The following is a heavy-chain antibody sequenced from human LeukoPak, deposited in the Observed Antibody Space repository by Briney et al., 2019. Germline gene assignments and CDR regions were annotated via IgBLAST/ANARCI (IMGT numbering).Heavy chain of an antibody. J-gene: IGHJ1*01. Sequence: ASVTVSCKASGYTFSNYAISWVRQALRQGLEWMGWINPNSGGTNYAQKFQGRVTMTRDTSISTAYMELSRLRSDDTAVYYCARDSYYCSGGSCYVFFPGYFQHWGQGTLVTVSS. V-gene: IGHV1-2*02. CDR2: INPNSGGT. CDR3: ARDSYYCSGGSCYVFFPGYFQH. CDR1: GYTFSNYA. D-gene: IGHD2-15*01.